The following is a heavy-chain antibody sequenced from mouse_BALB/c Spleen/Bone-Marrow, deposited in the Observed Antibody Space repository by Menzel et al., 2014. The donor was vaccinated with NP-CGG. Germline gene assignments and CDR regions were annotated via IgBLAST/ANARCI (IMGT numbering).Heavy chain of an antibody. CDR3: VRSPGEVNY. V-gene: IGHV14-3*02. D-gene: IGHD1-3*01. Sequence: VQLQQPGAELVKPGASVKLSCTASGFNIKDXYIHWMKQRHEQXXXRTGRIAPGNGNTQYDPKFQGKATITADTSSNTAYLHLISLTSEDTAVYYCVRSPGEVNYWGQGTLVTVSA. J-gene: IGHJ3*01. CDR1: GFNIKDXY. CDR2: IAPGNGNT.